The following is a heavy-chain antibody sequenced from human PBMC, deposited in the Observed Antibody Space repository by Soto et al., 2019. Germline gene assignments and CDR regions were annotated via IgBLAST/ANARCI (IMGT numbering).Heavy chain of an antibody. CDR3: ARSSAVPAAMLGYYFDY. V-gene: IGHV1-69*01. D-gene: IGHD2-2*01. J-gene: IGHJ4*02. CDR2: IIPIFGTA. Sequence: QVQLVQSGAEVKKPGSSVKVSCKATGGTFSSYAISWVRQAPGQGLEWMGGIIPIFGTANYAQKFQGRVTITADESTSTAYMELSSLRSEDTAVYYCARSSAVPAAMLGYYFDYWGQGTLVTVSS. CDR1: GGTFSSYA.